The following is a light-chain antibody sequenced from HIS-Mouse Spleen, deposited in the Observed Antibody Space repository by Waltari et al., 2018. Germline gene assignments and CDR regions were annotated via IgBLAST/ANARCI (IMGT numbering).Light chain of an antibody. CDR3: NSRDSSGNHHVV. J-gene: IGLJ2*01. Sequence: SSELTQDPAVSVALGQTVRITCQGASLRSYYASWYQQKPGQATVLVIYGKNNRPSGIPDRFSGSSSGNTASLTITGAQAEDEADYYCNSRDSSGNHHVVFGGGTKLTVL. CDR2: GKN. V-gene: IGLV3-19*01. CDR1: SLRSYY.